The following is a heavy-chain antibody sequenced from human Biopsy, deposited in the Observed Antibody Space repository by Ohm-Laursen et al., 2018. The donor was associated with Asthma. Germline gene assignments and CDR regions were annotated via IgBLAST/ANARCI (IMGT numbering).Heavy chain of an antibody. Sequence: GSLRLSCTASGFTFNSYWMSWVRQAPGKGLEWMANIKKDGSEEYYVDSVKGRFTISRDNAKNSLFLHMNSLRAGDSAVYYCARGGYCTSPTCPWGRYATDVWGQGTTVTVSS. D-gene: IGHD2-8*01. V-gene: IGHV3-7*01. J-gene: IGHJ6*02. CDR1: GFTFNSYW. CDR2: IKKDGSEE. CDR3: ARGGYCTSPTCPWGRYATDV.